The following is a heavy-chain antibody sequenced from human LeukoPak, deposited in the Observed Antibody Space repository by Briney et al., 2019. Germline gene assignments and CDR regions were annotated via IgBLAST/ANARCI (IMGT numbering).Heavy chain of an antibody. D-gene: IGHD1-7*01. CDR2: ITDSGAST. CDR3: AKALVELELYSPLSY. V-gene: IGHV3-23*01. CDR1: RFSFSTYA. Sequence: GGSLRLSCAASRFSFSTYAMTWVRQAPGKGLEWVSTITDSGASTYYADSVKGRFTISRDNSKNTLYLQMNSLRAEDTAVYYCAKALVELELYSPLSYWGQGTLVTVSS. J-gene: IGHJ4*02.